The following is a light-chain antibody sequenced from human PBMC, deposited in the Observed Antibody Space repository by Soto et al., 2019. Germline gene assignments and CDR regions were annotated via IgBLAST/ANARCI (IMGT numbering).Light chain of an antibody. J-gene: IGKJ3*01. CDR2: ATS. CDR3: QQRSNWPPEVT. CDR1: QSVGNN. Sequence: EIVVTQSPATLSVSPGERATLSCRASQSVGNNFAWYQQKPGQAPRLLIFATSTRATGVPARFSGSGSGTEFTLTISSLQSEDFAVYYCQQRSNWPPEVTFGPGTKVDIK. V-gene: IGKV3-15*01.